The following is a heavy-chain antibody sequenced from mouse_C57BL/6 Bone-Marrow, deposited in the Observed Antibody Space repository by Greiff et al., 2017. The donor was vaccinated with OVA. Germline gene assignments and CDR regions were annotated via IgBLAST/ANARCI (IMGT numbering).Heavy chain of an antibody. Sequence: VQLKESGGGLVQPGGSLSLSCAASGFTFTDYYMSWVRQPPGKALEWLGFIRNKANGYTTEYSSSVKGRFTISRDTSQSILYLQMNALRAEDITTYYCARCLPSNYDAMDYWGQGTSVTVSS. CDR3: ARCLPSNYDAMDY. J-gene: IGHJ4*01. V-gene: IGHV7-3*01. CDR1: GFTFTDYY. D-gene: IGHD2-10*02. CDR2: IRNKANGYTT.